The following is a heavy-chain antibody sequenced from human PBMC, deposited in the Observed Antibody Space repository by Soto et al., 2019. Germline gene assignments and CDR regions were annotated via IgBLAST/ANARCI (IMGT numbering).Heavy chain of an antibody. V-gene: IGHV1-69*05. CDR2: IIPIFGTA. J-gene: IGHJ4*02. Sequence: ASVKVSCKASGGTFSSYAISWVRQAPGQGLEWMGGIIPIFGTANYAQKFQGRVTITTDESTSTAYMELSSLRSEDTAVYYCARDKFPGYTPSRITGTTLYYWGQGTLVPVSS. CDR1: GGTFSSYA. CDR3: ARDKFPGYTPSRITGTTLYY. D-gene: IGHD1-20*01.